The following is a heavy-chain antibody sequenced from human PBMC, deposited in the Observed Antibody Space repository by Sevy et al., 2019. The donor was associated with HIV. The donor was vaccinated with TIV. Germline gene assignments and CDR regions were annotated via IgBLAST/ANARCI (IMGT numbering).Heavy chain of an antibody. V-gene: IGHV3-23*01. J-gene: IGHJ6*02. CDR3: AKVDVVVPVADYGMDV. D-gene: IGHD2-2*01. Sequence: GGSLRLSCAASGFTFSNYAMSWVRQAPGKGLEWVSSISRSGGSTYYAAPVKGRFTISTAKSKNTLYLQMNSLRAEDTAVCYCAKVDVVVPVADYGMDVWGQGTTVTVSS. CDR2: ISRSGGST. CDR1: GFTFSNYA.